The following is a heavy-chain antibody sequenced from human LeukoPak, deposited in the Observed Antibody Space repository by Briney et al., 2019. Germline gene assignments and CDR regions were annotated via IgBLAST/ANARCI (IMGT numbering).Heavy chain of an antibody. CDR2: INTNTGNP. Sequence: GASVKVSCKASGYTFTSYAMNWVRQAPGQGLEWMGWINTNTGNPTYAQGFTGRFVFSLDTSVSTAYLQISSLKAEDTAVYYCATEQQLATDGANFDYWGQEPWSPSPQ. CDR3: ATEQQLATDGANFDY. J-gene: IGHJ4*01. V-gene: IGHV7-4-1*02. D-gene: IGHD6-13*01. CDR1: GYTFTSYA.